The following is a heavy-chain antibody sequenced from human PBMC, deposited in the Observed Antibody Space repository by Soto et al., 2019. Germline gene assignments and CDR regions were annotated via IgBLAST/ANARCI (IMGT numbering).Heavy chain of an antibody. J-gene: IGHJ4*02. V-gene: IGHV1-18*01. CDR2: ISAYNGIA. D-gene: IGHD4-17*01. CDR1: GGTFSSYA. CDR3: ARMANYGDNLNFDY. Sequence: ASVKVSCKASGGTFSSYAISWVRQAPGQGLEWMGWISAYNGIANYAQKLQGRVTMTTDTSTSTAYMELRSLRSDDKAVYYCARMANYGDNLNFDYWGQGTLVTVS.